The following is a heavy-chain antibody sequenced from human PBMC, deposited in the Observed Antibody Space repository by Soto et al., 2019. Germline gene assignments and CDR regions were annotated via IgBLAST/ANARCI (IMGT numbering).Heavy chain of an antibody. Sequence: GESLKISCKGSGYSFTSYWIGWVRQMPGKGLECMGIIYPGGSDTRYSPSFQGQVTISADKSISTAYLQWSSLKASDTAMYYYSRTSAAGKYYYGMDVWGQGTTVTVSS. CDR1: GYSFTSYW. CDR3: SRTSAAGKYYYGMDV. D-gene: IGHD6-13*01. J-gene: IGHJ6*02. V-gene: IGHV5-51*01. CDR2: IYPGGSDT.